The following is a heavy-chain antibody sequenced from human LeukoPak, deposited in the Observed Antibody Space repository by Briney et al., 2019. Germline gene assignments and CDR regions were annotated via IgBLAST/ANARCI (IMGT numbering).Heavy chain of an antibody. CDR3: ARARKDSYGYSY. D-gene: IGHD5-18*01. CDR1: GFTFSSYS. Sequence: GGSLRLSCAASGFTFSSYSMNWVRQAPGKGLEWVSYISSSSRTIYYADSVKGRFTISRDNAKNSLYLQMNSLRAEDTAVYYCARARKDSYGYSYWGQGTLVTVSS. CDR2: ISSSSRTI. J-gene: IGHJ4*02. V-gene: IGHV3-48*04.